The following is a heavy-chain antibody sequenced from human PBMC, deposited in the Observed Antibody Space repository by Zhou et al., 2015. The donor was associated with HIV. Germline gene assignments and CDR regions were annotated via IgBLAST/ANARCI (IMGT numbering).Heavy chain of an antibody. CDR3: ARAPKWDCSSTSCPFDY. J-gene: IGHJ4*02. Sequence: QVQLVQSGAEVKKPGASVKVSCKASGYTFTSYAMHWVRQAPGQRLEWMGWINAGNGNTKYSQKFQGRVTITRDTSASTAYMELSSLRSEDTAVYYCARAPKWDCSSTSCPFDYWGQGTLVTVSS. D-gene: IGHD2-2*01. CDR1: GYTFTSYA. CDR2: INAGNGNT. V-gene: IGHV1-3*01.